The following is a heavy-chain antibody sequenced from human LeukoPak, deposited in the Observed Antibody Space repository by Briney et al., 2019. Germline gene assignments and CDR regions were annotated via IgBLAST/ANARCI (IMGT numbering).Heavy chain of an antibody. CDR2: ISYDGGNK. Sequence: PGGSLRLSCAASGFTFSSYGMHWVRQAPGKGLEWVAVISYDGGNKFYADSVKGRFTISRDNAKKSLYLQMNSLRAEDTALYYCARRDYYGSGSPDFWGQGTLVTVSS. J-gene: IGHJ4*02. CDR1: GFTFSSYG. V-gene: IGHV3-30*03. D-gene: IGHD3-10*01. CDR3: ARRDYYGSGSPDF.